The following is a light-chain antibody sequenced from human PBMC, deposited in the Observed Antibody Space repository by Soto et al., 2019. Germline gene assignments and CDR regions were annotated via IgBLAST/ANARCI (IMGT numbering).Light chain of an antibody. CDR2: GAS. Sequence: EIVLTQSPGTLSLSPGERATLSCRASQSVSSSYLAWYQQKPGQAPRLLIYGASIRATGIPDRFSGSGSGTDFTLTISRLEPEDVAVYYCQQYGSSPTWTFCQGTKVEIK. CDR1: QSVSSSY. CDR3: QQYGSSPTWT. V-gene: IGKV3-20*01. J-gene: IGKJ1*01.